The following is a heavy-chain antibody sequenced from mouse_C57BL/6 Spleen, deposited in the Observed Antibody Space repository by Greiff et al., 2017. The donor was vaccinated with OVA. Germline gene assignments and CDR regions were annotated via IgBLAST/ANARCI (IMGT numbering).Heavy chain of an antibody. CDR3: TRIGY. J-gene: IGHJ2*01. CDR2: IDPENGDT. CDR1: GFNIKDDY. V-gene: IGHV14-4*01. Sequence: EVKLQESGAELVRPGASVKLSCPASGFNIKDDYMHWVKQRPEQGLEWIGWIDPENGDTEYASKFQGKATITADTSSNTAYRQLSSLTSEDTAVYYCTRIGYWGQGTTLTVSS.